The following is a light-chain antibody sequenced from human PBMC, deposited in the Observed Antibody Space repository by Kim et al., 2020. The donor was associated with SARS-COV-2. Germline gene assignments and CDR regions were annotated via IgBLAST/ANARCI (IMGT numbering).Light chain of an antibody. V-gene: IGLV1-40*01. CDR3: QSYDSSLSGWV. CDR2: GNS. Sequence: QSVLTQPPSVPGAPGQRVTISCTGSSFNIGAGYDVHWYQQLPGTAPKLLIYGNSNRPSGVPDRFSGSKSGTSASLAITGLQAEDEADYYCQSYDSSLSGWVFGGGTKLTVL. CDR1: SFNIGAGYD. J-gene: IGLJ3*02.